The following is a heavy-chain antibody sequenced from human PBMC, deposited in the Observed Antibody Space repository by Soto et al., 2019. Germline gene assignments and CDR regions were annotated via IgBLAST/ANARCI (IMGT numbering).Heavy chain of an antibody. D-gene: IGHD6-6*01. CDR1: GGSFSGYY. Sequence: QVQLQQWGAGLLKPSETLSLTCAVYGGSFSGYYWSWIRQPPGKGLEWIGEINHSGSTNDNPSLKSRVTISVDRSKNQSTLKLSSVTAADTAVYYCASSYSSSSNWFDPWGQGTLDTVSS. CDR3: ASSYSSSSNWFDP. V-gene: IGHV4-34*01. J-gene: IGHJ5*02. CDR2: INHSGST.